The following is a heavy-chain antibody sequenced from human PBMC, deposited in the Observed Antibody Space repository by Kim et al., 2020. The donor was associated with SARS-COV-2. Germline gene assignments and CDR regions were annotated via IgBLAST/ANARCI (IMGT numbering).Heavy chain of an antibody. V-gene: IGHV4-34*01. J-gene: IGHJ6*02. CDR1: GGSFSGYY. Sequence: SETLSLTCAVYGGSFSGYYWSWIRQPPGKGLEWIGEINHSGSTNYNASLKSRVTISVDTSKNQFSLKLSSVTAADTAVYYCARARGYSYGYFYYYYGMDVWGQGTTVTVSS. D-gene: IGHD5-18*01. CDR2: INHSGST. CDR3: ARARGYSYGYFYYYYGMDV.